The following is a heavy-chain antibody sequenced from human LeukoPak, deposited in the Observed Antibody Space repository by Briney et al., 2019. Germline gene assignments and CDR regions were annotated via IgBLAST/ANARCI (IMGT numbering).Heavy chain of an antibody. D-gene: IGHD1-20*01. Sequence: PGGSLRLSCAASGFTFSSYSMNWVRQAPGKGLEWVSSITRSSTSTYYTGSVRGRFTISRDNAKNSLYLQMNSLRAEDTAVYYCARHNWNGAPGGFDPWGQGTLVTVSS. CDR2: ITRSSTST. CDR3: ARHNWNGAPGGFDP. V-gene: IGHV3-21*01. J-gene: IGHJ5*02. CDR1: GFTFSSYS.